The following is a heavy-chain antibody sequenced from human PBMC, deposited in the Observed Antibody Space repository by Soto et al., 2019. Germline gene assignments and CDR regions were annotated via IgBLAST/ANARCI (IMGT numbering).Heavy chain of an antibody. CDR3: ARVPTSSGWFHYYVIDV. D-gene: IGHD6-19*01. Sequence: SETLSLTCTVSGDSISRYYWLWIRQPPGKGLEWIGHFLNSGRINYNPSLKSRAIISVDTSKIQFSLKFTYVTDADTAVYYCARVPTSSGWFHYYVIDVWGQGTTVTVS. CDR2: FLNSGRI. V-gene: IGHV4-59*01. J-gene: IGHJ6*02. CDR1: GDSISRYY.